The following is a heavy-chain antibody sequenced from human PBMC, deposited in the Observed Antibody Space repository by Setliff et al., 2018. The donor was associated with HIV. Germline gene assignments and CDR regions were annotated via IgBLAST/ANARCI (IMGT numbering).Heavy chain of an antibody. CDR2: ITSSGSHI. V-gene: IGHV3-21*01. J-gene: IGHJ4*02. D-gene: IGHD3-22*01. Sequence: GGSLRLSCAASGFTFSGYTMNWVRQAPGKGPEWVSSITSSGSHIFYTDSVKGRFTISRDNAKKSLYLQMKGLRAEDTAVYYCARVPYYYDSSGYYFDYWGQGTLVTVSS. CDR1: GFTFSGYT. CDR3: ARVPYYYDSSGYYFDY.